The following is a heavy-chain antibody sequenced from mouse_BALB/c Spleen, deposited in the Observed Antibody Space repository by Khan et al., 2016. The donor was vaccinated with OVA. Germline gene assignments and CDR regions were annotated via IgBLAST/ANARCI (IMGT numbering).Heavy chain of an antibody. Sequence: QVQLKQSGAELARPGASVKMSCKASGYTFTSYTIHWIKKRPGQGLEWIGYINPSNGYTNYNQKFKDKATLTTDKFSTTAYLQLSSLTSDDSAVYNGVRDGAYHRNDGWFAYWGQGTLVTVSA. D-gene: IGHD2-14*01. CDR1: GYTFTSYT. CDR3: VRDGAYHRNDGWFAY. V-gene: IGHV1-4*01. J-gene: IGHJ3*01. CDR2: INPSNGYT.